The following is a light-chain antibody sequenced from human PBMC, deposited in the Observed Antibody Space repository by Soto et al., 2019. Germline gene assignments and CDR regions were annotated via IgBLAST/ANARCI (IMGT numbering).Light chain of an antibody. CDR1: QSVSSN. CDR2: GAS. CDR3: QQDNNWPPWT. J-gene: IGKJ1*01. V-gene: IGKV3-15*01. Sequence: EIVMTQSPATLSVSPGERATLSCRASQSVSSNLAWYQQKPGQAPRLLIYGASTRATGIPSRFSGSGSGTEFTLTISSRQSEDFAVYYCQQDNNWPPWTFGQGTKVEI.